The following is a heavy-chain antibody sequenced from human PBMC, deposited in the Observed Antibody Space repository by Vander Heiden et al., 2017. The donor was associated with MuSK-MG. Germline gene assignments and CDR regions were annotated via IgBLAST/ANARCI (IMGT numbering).Heavy chain of an antibody. Sequence: QVQLVQSGAEVKKPGASVKVSCKASGYTFTSCGISWVRQAPGQGLEWMGWSSAYNGDTNYAQKLQGRVTMTTDTSTSTAYMELRSLRSDDTAVYYCARERIPREEDAFDIWGQGTMVTVSS. CDR3: ARERIPREEDAFDI. D-gene: IGHD2-2*02. J-gene: IGHJ3*02. CDR2: SSAYNGDT. CDR1: GYTFTSCG. V-gene: IGHV1-18*01.